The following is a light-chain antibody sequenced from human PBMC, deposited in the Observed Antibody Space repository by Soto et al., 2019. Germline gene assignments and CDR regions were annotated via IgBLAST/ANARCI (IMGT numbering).Light chain of an antibody. J-gene: IGKJ4*01. Sequence: EIVLTQTPATLSLSPGERATLSCRPSQSVSTYLAWYQQTPGQAPRLLISDASNRAAGIPARFSGSGSGTDLTPTISSLEPEDFAVYYCQPRSNWPPTFGGGTKVDIK. CDR3: QPRSNWPPT. V-gene: IGKV3-11*01. CDR2: DAS. CDR1: QSVSTY.